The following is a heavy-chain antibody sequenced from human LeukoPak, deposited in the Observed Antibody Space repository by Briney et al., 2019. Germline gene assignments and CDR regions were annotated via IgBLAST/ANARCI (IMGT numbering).Heavy chain of an antibody. J-gene: IGHJ4*02. CDR1: GYTCTGYY. V-gene: IGHV1-2*02. Sequence: GASVKVSCKASGYTCTGYYMHWVRQAPGQGLEWMGCINPNSGGTNYAQKFQGRVTMTRDTSISTAYMQLSRLRSDDTAVYYCARRGGRSDCSRPSCYVYWGQGTLVTVPS. CDR2: INPNSGGT. CDR3: ARRGGRSDCSRPSCYVY. D-gene: IGHD2-2*01.